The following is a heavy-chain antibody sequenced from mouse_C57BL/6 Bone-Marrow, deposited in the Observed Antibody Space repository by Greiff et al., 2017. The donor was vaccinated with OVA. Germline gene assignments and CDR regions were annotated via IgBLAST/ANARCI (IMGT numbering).Heavy chain of an antibody. J-gene: IGHJ1*03. Sequence: QVTLKVSGPGILQPSQTLSLTCSFSGFSLSTFGMGVGWIRQPSGKGLEWLAHIWWDVDTYYNPALKSRLTISKDTSKNQVFLKIANVDTADTATYYCARITYYGRHWYFDVWGTGTTVTVSS. CDR1: GFSLSTFGMG. D-gene: IGHD1-1*01. CDR2: IWWDVDT. CDR3: ARITYYGRHWYFDV. V-gene: IGHV8-8*01.